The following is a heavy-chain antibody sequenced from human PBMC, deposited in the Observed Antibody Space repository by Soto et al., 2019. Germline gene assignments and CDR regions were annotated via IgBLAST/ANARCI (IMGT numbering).Heavy chain of an antibody. CDR2: SNPSGST. Sequence: QVQLQQWGAGLLKPSDTLSLTCADYGGSLSGYYWSWIRQPPGKGLEWIGESNPSGSTNYNPSLKSRVTISVDMSKNQLALKLSSVTAADTAVYYCARTYVWGTKGDHCGQGTLVTVSS. D-gene: IGHD3-16*01. V-gene: IGHV4-34*01. CDR1: GGSLSGYY. J-gene: IGHJ4*02. CDR3: ARTYVWGTKGDH.